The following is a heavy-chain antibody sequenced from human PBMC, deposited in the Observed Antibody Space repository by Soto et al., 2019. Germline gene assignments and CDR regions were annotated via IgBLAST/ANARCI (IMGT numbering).Heavy chain of an antibody. D-gene: IGHD2-2*01. V-gene: IGHV4-34*01. J-gene: IGHJ2*01. Sequence: QVRLQQWGAGLLKPSETLSVTCAVYGGFFSDYYWTWIHQPPGKGLEWIGEINHRGSTNYNPSLKSRVTISVDTSKNQFSLKLSSVTAADTAVYYCAREVPSRYFDLWGRGTPVTVSS. CDR1: GGFFSDYY. CDR3: AREVPSRYFDL. CDR2: INHRGST.